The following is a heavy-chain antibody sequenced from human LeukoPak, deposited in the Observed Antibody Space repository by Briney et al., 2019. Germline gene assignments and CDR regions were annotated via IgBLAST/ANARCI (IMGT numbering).Heavy chain of an antibody. Sequence: RGALRLSCEASGFTLSSYAMSWVRQAPGKGLEWVSAISGSGGSTYYADSVKGRFTISRDNSNNTLYLQMNSLRAEHTGVYHCAKGRTAYCSSTSCYTSDYWGQGALVTVSS. D-gene: IGHD2-2*02. J-gene: IGHJ4*02. CDR2: ISGSGGST. CDR3: AKGRTAYCSSTSCYTSDY. CDR1: GFTLSSYA. V-gene: IGHV3-23*01.